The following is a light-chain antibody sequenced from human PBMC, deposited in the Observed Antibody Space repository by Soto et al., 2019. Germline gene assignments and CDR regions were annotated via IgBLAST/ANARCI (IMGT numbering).Light chain of an antibody. CDR1: SSNIGSNY. Sequence: QSVLTQPPSASGTPGQRVTISCSGSSSNIGSNYVYWYQQFPGTAPRLLIYGNYQRPSGVPDRFSGSKSGNTAYLTISGLQVEDEAEYFCFSFTTTSTHVFGTGTKLTVL. CDR3: FSFTTTSTHV. V-gene: IGLV1-47*02. CDR2: GNY. J-gene: IGLJ1*01.